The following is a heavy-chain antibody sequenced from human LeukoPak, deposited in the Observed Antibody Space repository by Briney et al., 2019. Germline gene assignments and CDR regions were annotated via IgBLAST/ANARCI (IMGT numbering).Heavy chain of an antibody. J-gene: IGHJ5*02. CDR2: IYHTGST. D-gene: IGHD1-1*01. Sequence: SETLSLTCTVSGDSISNADYYYWGWIRQPPGRGLEWVASIYHTGSTYYNPSLKSRVTISVDTSKNQFYLKLTSVTAADTAVFYCARHRIPATGNWFDPWGQGTLVTVSS. CDR3: ARHRIPATGNWFDP. V-gene: IGHV4-39*01. CDR1: GDSISNADYYY.